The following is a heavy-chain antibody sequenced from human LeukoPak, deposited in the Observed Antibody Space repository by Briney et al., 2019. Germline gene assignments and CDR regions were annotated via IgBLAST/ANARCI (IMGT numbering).Heavy chain of an antibody. J-gene: IGHJ3*02. V-gene: IGHV4-34*01. CDR1: GGSFSGYY. CDR3: ARLGLSSGWYFAFDI. CDR2: INHSGST. D-gene: IGHD6-19*01. Sequence: SETLSLTCAVYGGSFSGYYWSWIRQPPGKGLEWIGEINHSGSTNYNPSLKSRVTISVDTSKNQFSLKLSSVTAADTAVYYCARLGLSSGWYFAFDIWGQGTMVTVSS.